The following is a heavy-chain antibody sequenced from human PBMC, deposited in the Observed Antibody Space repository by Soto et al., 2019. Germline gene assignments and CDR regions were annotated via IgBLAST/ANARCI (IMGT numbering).Heavy chain of an antibody. CDR2: IYYSGST. D-gene: IGHD3-22*01. J-gene: IGHJ4*02. CDR3: SGRGYDSSGYKVYYFDY. CDR1: GGSISSGGYY. V-gene: IGHV4-31*03. Sequence: SETLSLTCTVSGGSISSGGYYWSWIRQHPGKGLEWIGYIYYSGSTYYNPSLKSRVTISVDTSKNQFSLKLSSVTAADTAVYYCSGRGYDSSGYKVYYFDYWGQGTLVTVSS.